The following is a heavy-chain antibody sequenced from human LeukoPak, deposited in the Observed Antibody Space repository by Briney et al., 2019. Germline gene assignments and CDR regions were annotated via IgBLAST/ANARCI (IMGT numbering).Heavy chain of an antibody. V-gene: IGHV3-74*01. D-gene: IGHD1-14*01. CDR2: INTDGSST. CDR3: ANPTYYFDY. Sequence: GGSLRLSCAASGFTFSGYWMHWVRQAPGKGLVWVSRINTDGSSTRYADSVKGRFTISRDNAKNTLYLQMNSLRAEDTAVYHCANPTYYFDYWGQGTLVTVSS. J-gene: IGHJ4*02. CDR1: GFTFSGYW.